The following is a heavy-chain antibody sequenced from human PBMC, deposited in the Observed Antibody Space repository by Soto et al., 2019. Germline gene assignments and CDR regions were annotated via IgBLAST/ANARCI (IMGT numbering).Heavy chain of an antibody. CDR1: GGSISSGGYH. J-gene: IGHJ5*02. V-gene: IGHV4-31*03. CDR2: IYYSGST. Sequence: PSETLSLTCTVSGGSISSGGYHWSWIRQHPGKGLEWIGYIYYSGSTYYNPSLKSRVSISVDSSKNQFSLRLSSVTAADTAVYYCAGGMMAFDPWGQGTLVTGSS. CDR3: AGGMMAFDP. D-gene: IGHD3-16*01.